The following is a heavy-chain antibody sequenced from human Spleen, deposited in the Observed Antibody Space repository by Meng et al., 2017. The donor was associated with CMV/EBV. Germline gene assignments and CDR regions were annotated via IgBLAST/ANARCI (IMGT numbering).Heavy chain of an antibody. V-gene: IGHV4-59*01. CDR1: GGSISSYY. CDR3: ATHFDTTGYRSFDI. CDR2: IHYSGST. D-gene: IGHD3-16*02. Sequence: GSLRLSCNVSGGSISSYYLSWIRQPPGKGLEWIGYIHYSGSTNNNPSLRGRVTISVDTSKNQFSLWLNSVTAADTAVYYCATHFDTTGYRSFDIWGQGTMVTVSS. J-gene: IGHJ3*02.